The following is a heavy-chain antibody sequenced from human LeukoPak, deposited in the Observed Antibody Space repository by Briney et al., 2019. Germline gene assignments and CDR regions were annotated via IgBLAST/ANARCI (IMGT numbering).Heavy chain of an antibody. J-gene: IGHJ6*03. CDR2: ISGSGGST. V-gene: IGHV3-23*01. Sequence: GGSLRLSCAASGLTFSSYAVSWVRQAPGKGLEWVSAISGSGGSTYYADSVKGRFTTSRDNSKNTPYLQMNSLRAEDTAVYYCAKGGGTAAAGTSDYNIRKYYYYYYYMDVWGKGTTVTVSS. D-gene: IGHD6-13*01. CDR1: GLTFSSYA. CDR3: AKGGGTAAAGTSDYNIRKYYYYYYYMDV.